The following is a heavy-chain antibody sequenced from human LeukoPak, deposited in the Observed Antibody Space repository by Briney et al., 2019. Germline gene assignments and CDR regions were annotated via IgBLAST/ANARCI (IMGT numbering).Heavy chain of an antibody. Sequence: PGGSLRLSCAASGFTFSNAWMSWVRQAPGKGLEWVGRIKSKTDGGTADYAAPVKGRFTISRDDSKNTLYLQMNSLKTEDTAVYYCTTEVIVGASDFDYWGQGTLVTVSS. D-gene: IGHD1-26*01. CDR2: IKSKTDGGTA. V-gene: IGHV3-15*01. CDR1: GFTFSNAW. CDR3: TTEVIVGASDFDY. J-gene: IGHJ4*02.